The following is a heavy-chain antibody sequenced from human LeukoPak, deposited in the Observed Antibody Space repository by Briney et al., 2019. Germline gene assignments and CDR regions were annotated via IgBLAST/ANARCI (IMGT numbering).Heavy chain of an antibody. D-gene: IGHD3-9*01. CDR3: AKDPDYDILTGYHFDY. CDR1: GFTFDDYA. J-gene: IGHJ4*02. Sequence: GRSLRLSCAASGFTFDDYAMHWVRQAPGKGLEWVSGISWNSGSIGYADSVKGRFTISRDNAKNSLYLQMNSLRAEDTALYYCAKDPDYDILTGYHFDYWGQGTLVTVSS. V-gene: IGHV3-9*01. CDR2: ISWNSGSI.